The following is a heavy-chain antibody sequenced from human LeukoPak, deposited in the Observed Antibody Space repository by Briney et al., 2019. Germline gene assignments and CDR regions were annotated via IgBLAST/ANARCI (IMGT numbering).Heavy chain of an antibody. V-gene: IGHV3-33*01. J-gene: IGHJ4*02. CDR3: ARDFSLQLFDY. D-gene: IGHD5-24*01. CDR1: GFTFSSYG. CDR2: IWSDGSYI. Sequence: GRSLRLSCAASGFTFSSYGFHWVRQAPGKGLEWVAVIWSDGSYIYYADSVKGRFTISRDDSKNTLYLQMNSLRAEDTAVYYCARDFSLQLFDYWGQGTLVTVFS.